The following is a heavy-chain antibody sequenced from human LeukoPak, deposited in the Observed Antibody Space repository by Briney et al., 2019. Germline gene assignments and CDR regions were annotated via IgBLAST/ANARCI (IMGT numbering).Heavy chain of an antibody. CDR2: IYYSGST. CDR3: ARDRQWLVL. J-gene: IGHJ4*02. Sequence: PSETLSLTCTVSGGSISSYYWSWLRQPPGKGLEWIGYIYYSGSTNYNPSLKSRVTISVDTSKNQFSLKLTSVTAADTAVYYCARDRQWLVLWGQGTLVTVSS. V-gene: IGHV4-59*01. D-gene: IGHD6-19*01. CDR1: GGSISSYY.